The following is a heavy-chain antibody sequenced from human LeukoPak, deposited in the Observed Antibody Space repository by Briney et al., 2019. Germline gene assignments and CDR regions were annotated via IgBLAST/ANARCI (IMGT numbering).Heavy chain of an antibody. CDR2: IYHSGST. D-gene: IGHD1-26*01. J-gene: IGHJ4*02. CDR3: ARQEGVGAFDF. CDR1: GYSISSGYY. V-gene: IGHV4-38-2*02. Sequence: SETLSLTCTVSGYSISSGYYWGWIRQPPGKGLEWIGSIYHSGSTYYNPSLKSRVTISVDTSKNQFSLKLSSVTAADTAVYYCARQEGVGAFDFWGQGSLVTVSS.